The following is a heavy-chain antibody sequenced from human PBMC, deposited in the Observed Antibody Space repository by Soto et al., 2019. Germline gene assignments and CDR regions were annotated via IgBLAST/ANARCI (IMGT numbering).Heavy chain of an antibody. D-gene: IGHD5-12*01. V-gene: IGHV3-23*01. Sequence: PGGSLRLSCAASGFTFSSYAMSWVRQAPGKGLEWVSAISGSGGSTYYADTVKGRFTTSRDNSKNTLYLQMNSLRAEDTAVYYCAKAEGGGYRYPVGVNYWGQGTLVTVSS. CDR1: GFTFSSYA. CDR2: ISGSGGST. J-gene: IGHJ4*02. CDR3: AKAEGGGYRYPVGVNY.